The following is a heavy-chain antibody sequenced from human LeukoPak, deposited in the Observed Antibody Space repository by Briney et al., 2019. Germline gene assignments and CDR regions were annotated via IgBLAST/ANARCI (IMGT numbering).Heavy chain of an antibody. CDR1: GGSISSSSYS. V-gene: IGHV4-39*07. CDR3: ARVHIVVVPAATLSLNWFDP. J-gene: IGHJ5*02. CDR2: IYYSGST. D-gene: IGHD2-2*01. Sequence: PSETLSLTCTVSGGSISSSSYSWGWIRQPPGKGLEWIGSIYYSGSTYYNPSLKSRVTISVDTSKNQFSLKLSSVTAADTAVYYCARVHIVVVPAATLSLNWFDPWGQGTLVTVSS.